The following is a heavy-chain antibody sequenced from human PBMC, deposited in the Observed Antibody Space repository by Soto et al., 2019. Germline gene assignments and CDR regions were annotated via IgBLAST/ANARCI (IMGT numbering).Heavy chain of an antibody. D-gene: IGHD3-10*01. CDR3: ASGVVRRVISKYTSLLDY. V-gene: IGHV4-34*01. CDR1: GGSFSDYY. CDR2: INHSGNT. Sequence: SETLSLTCAVYGGSFSDYYWSWIRQPPGKGLEWIGEINHSGNTNYNPSLKSRVTISVDTSKNQFSLKMSSVTAADTAVYYCASGVVRRVISKYTSLLDYWGLGTLVTVSA. J-gene: IGHJ4*02.